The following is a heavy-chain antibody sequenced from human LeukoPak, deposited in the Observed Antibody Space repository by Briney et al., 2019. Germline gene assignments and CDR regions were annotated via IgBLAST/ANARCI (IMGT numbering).Heavy chain of an antibody. V-gene: IGHV1-69*04. CDR2: IIPILGIA. J-gene: IGHJ1*01. CDR3: ARGLTVGYGDYHPALS. Sequence: ASVRLSCKASGGTFSSYAISWVRQAPGQGLEWMGRIIPILGIANYAQNFHGRLTITADKSTSTAYMELSSLRSEDTAVYYCARGLTVGYGDYHPALSWGQGTPVAVSS. D-gene: IGHD4-17*01. CDR1: GGTFSSYA.